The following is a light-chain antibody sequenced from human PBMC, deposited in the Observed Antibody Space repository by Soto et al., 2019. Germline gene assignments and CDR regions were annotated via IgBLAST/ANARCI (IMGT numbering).Light chain of an antibody. J-gene: IGKJ2*01. Sequence: DIQMTQSPSTLSASVGDRVTITCRASQSITSWLAWYQKKPGKAPKLLIYKASSLESGVPSRFSGSGSGTEFTLTLSSLQPADFATYYCQQYNNYSGTFGQGTKLEIK. CDR2: KAS. V-gene: IGKV1-5*03. CDR1: QSITSW. CDR3: QQYNNYSGT.